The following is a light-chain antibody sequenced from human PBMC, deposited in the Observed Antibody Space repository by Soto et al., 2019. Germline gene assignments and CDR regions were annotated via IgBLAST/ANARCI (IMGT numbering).Light chain of an antibody. CDR1: SGHGNYD. CDR2: LNRDGSH. CDR3: QTWGTGIVI. Sequence: QSVLTQSPSASASLGASVKLTCTPSSGHGNYDLAWHQQQPEKGPRYLVTLNRDGSHSKGDGIPNRFSGSSSGAERYLTIASLQSEDEADYFCQTWGTGIVIFGGGTKLTLL. V-gene: IGLV4-69*01. J-gene: IGLJ2*01.